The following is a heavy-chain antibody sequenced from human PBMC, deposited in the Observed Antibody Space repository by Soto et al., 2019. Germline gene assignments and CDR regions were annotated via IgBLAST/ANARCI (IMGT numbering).Heavy chain of an antibody. CDR2: IYDSGRT. J-gene: IGHJ3*02. V-gene: IGHV4-31*03. D-gene: IGHD3-10*01. CDR1: GGSISSGGYY. CDR3: AGSARRGDAFDI. Sequence: QVQLQESGPGLVKPSQTLSLTCTVSGGSISSGGYYWSWIRQHPGKCLEWIGYIYDSGRTHYNPSLKSRVNLSADTSKTHCSLKLSSVTAADTAVYYCAGSARRGDAFDIWGQGTMVTVSS.